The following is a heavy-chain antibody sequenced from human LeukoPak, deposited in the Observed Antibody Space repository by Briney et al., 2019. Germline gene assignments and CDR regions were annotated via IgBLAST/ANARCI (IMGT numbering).Heavy chain of an antibody. CDR2: INPNSGGT. D-gene: IGHD6-6*01. V-gene: IGHV1-2*02. J-gene: IGHJ4*02. Sequence: ASVKVSCKASGYTFTCYYMHWVRQAPGQGREGMGWINPNSGGTNYAQKFQGRVTMTRDTSISTAYMELSRLRSDDTAVYYCATSSSSSSDHFWGQGTLVTVSS. CDR3: ATSSSSSSDHF. CDR1: GYTFTCYY.